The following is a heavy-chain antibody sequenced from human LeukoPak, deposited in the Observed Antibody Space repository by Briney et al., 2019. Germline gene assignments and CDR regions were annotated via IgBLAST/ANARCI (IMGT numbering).Heavy chain of an antibody. CDR2: INHSGST. CDR3: ARVNYYYYMDV. J-gene: IGHJ6*03. V-gene: IGHV4-34*01. CDR1: GGSFSGYY. Sequence: SETLSLTCAVYGGSFSGYYWSWIRQPPGKGLEWIGEINHSGSTNYNPSLKSRVTISVDTSKNQFSLKLSSVTAADTAVYYCARVNYYYYMDVWGKGTTVTVSS.